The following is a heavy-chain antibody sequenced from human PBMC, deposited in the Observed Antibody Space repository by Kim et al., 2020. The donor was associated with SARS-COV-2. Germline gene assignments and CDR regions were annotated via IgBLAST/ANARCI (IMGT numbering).Heavy chain of an antibody. CDR2: ITCNSGSI. D-gene: IGHD2-8*01. Sequence: GGSLRLSCAASGFTFDDYAMHWVRQAPERGLEWVACITCNSGSIGYSDSVKGRFTISRDNAKNSLYLQMHSLSAEDTALYYCATDLGAAVYINRWY. CDR3: ATDLGAAVYINRWY. J-gene: IGHJ2*01. V-gene: IGHV3-9*01. CDR1: GFTFDDYA.